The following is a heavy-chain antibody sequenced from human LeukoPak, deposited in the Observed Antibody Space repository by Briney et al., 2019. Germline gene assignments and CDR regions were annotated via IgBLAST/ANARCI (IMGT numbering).Heavy chain of an antibody. CDR3: ARGARSGYDSPVDY. Sequence: SVKVSCKASGGTFSSYAISWVRQAPGQGLEWMGGTIPIFGTANYAQKFQGRVTITTDESTSTAYMELSSLRSEDTAVYYCARGARSGYDSPVDYWGQGTLVTVSS. CDR1: GGTFSSYA. J-gene: IGHJ4*02. D-gene: IGHD5-12*01. V-gene: IGHV1-69*05. CDR2: TIPIFGTA.